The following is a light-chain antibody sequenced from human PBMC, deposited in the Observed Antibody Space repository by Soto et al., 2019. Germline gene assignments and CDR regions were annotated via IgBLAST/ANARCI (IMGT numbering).Light chain of an antibody. J-gene: IGKJ1*01. CDR1: QDISSY. CDR2: AAS. Sequence: AIPVTQSPSSLSASLLDGVAIXCRTSQDISSYLAWYQQKPGKAPTLLIYAASTLQSGVPSRFSGSGFGTDFTLTISSLQAEDFASYYCQQYNNWPPWTFGQGTKVDNK. V-gene: IGKV1-8*01. CDR3: QQYNNWPPWT.